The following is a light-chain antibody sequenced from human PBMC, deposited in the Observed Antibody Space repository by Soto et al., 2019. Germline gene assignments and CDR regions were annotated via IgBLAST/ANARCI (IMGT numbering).Light chain of an antibody. V-gene: IGKV3-11*01. Sequence: EVVLTQSPATMSLYPGEGATLSCRASQSVSTYLGWYQQKPGQASRLLIFEASKRATGIPDRISGSGSGTDFTLTISSLEPEDFAVYYCQQRGHWPRTFGQGTKVEMK. J-gene: IGKJ1*01. CDR2: EAS. CDR1: QSVSTY. CDR3: QQRGHWPRT.